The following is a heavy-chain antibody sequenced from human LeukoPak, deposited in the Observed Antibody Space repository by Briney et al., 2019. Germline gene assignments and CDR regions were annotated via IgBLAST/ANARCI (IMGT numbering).Heavy chain of an antibody. D-gene: IGHD1-26*01. Sequence: GESLKISCKGSGYSFTSYWIGWVRQMPGKGLEWMGIIYPGDSDTRYSPSFQGQVTISADKSISTAYLQWSSLKASDTATYYCARQLGATHYYYYYYMDVWGKGTTVTVSS. CDR2: IYPGDSDT. CDR3: ARQLGATHYYYYYYMDV. CDR1: GYSFTSYW. J-gene: IGHJ6*03. V-gene: IGHV5-51*01.